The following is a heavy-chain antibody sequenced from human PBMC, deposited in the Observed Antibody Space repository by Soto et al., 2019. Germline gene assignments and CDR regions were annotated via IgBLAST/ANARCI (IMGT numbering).Heavy chain of an antibody. CDR3: ARDADRGRRDYFDY. V-gene: IGHV1-46*01. Sequence: QVQLVQSGAEVKKPGASVKVSCKASGYTFTTYYLHWVRQAPGQGLEWMGIINPGGGNTNYAQKFQGRVTMTRDTSTFTVYMELSSLRCEDTAVYYCARDADRGRRDYFDYWGQGTLVTVSS. J-gene: IGHJ4*02. CDR1: GYTFTTYY. D-gene: IGHD3-10*01. CDR2: INPGGGNT.